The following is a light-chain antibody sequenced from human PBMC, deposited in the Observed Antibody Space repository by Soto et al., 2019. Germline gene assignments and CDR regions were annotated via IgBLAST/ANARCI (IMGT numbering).Light chain of an antibody. V-gene: IGKV3-20*01. J-gene: IGKJ1*01. Sequence: EIVLTQSPGTLSLSPGERATLSCRASQSVDKNYLAWYQQKPGQAPRVLIFAASSRATGIPDRFSGSGSGSDFTLTINRLEPEDFAVYYCHQYGTSPWTFGQGTKVQIK. CDR2: AAS. CDR1: QSVDKNY. CDR3: HQYGTSPWT.